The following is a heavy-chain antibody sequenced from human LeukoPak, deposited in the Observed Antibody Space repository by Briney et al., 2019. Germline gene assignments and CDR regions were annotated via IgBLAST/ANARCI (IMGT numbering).Heavy chain of an antibody. CDR1: GGSISSGGYS. CDR2: SYHSGST. J-gene: IGHJ5*02. D-gene: IGHD4-17*01. CDR3: ARAGYGDYWDNWFDP. Sequence: TPSQTLSLTCAVSGGSISSGGYSWSWIRQPQGKGLESIGYSYHSGSTYYNPSIKSRVTISVDRSKNQLSLKLSSVTAADTAVYYCARAGYGDYWDNWFDPWGQGTLVTVSS. V-gene: IGHV4-30-2*01.